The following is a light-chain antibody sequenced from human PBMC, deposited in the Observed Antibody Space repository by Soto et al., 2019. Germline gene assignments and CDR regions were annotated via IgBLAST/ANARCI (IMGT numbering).Light chain of an antibody. CDR1: QSVRRSS. CDR3: QQYGGSPIT. CDR2: GAS. V-gene: IGKV3-20*01. J-gene: IGKJ5*01. Sequence: EIVLTQSTGTLSLSPGERATLSCRASQSVRRSSLAWYQQKPGQAPRLLIYGASSRTTGIPDTFSRIGSATGFTLTISRLVPDYFAVYYCQQYGGSPITFVQGTRLVIK.